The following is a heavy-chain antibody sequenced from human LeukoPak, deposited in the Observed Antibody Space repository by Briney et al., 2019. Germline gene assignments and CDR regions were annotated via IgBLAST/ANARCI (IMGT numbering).Heavy chain of an antibody. Sequence: GGSLRLSCAASGFTFSSYWMSWVRQAPGKGLEWVANIRQDGSEKYYVDSVKGRFTISRDNAKNSLYLQMNSLRAEDTAVYYCARVEFNRVPMRSGVDYWGQGTLVTVSS. D-gene: IGHD2-15*01. CDR1: GFTFSSYW. V-gene: IGHV3-7*01. J-gene: IGHJ4*02. CDR2: IRQDGSEK. CDR3: ARVEFNRVPMRSGVDY.